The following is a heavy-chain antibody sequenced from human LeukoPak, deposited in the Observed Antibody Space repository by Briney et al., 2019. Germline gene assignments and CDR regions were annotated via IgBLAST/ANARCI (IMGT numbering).Heavy chain of an antibody. D-gene: IGHD6-13*01. CDR3: ARIRGSRYYFDY. CDR1: GASISSYY. J-gene: IGHJ4*02. Sequence: SETLSLTCTVSGASISSYYWSWIRQPAGKGPEWIGRIYTSGSTNYNPSLKSRVSMSVDTSKNQFSLKLRSVTAADTATYYCARIRGSRYYFDYWGQGTLVTVSS. V-gene: IGHV4-4*07. CDR2: IYTSGST.